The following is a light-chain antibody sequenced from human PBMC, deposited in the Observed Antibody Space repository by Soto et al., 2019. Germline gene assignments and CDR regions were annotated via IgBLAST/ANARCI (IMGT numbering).Light chain of an antibody. CDR2: DAS. CDR3: QQRSNCPQA. Sequence: EIVLTQSPATLSLSPGERVTLSCRASQSVSIYLAWYQQKPGQAPRLLIYDASNRATGIPARFSGSGSGTDLTLTISSLEPQDFAVYYCQQRSNCPQAFGKRTKV. J-gene: IGKJ1*01. CDR1: QSVSIY. V-gene: IGKV3-11*01.